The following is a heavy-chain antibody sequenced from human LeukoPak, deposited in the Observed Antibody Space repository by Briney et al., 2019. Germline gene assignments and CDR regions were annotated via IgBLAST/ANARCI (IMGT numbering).Heavy chain of an antibody. J-gene: IGHJ6*02. CDR2: IYYSGST. D-gene: IGHD6-19*01. V-gene: IGHV4-59*01. CDR3: ARGYSSGWYVDYYYYGMDV. Sequence: SETLSLTRTVSGGSISSYYWSWIRQPPGKGLEWIGYIYYSGSTNYNPSLKSRVTISVDTSKNQFSLKLSSVTAADTAVYYCARGYSSGWYVDYYYYGMDVWGQGTTVTVSS. CDR1: GGSISSYY.